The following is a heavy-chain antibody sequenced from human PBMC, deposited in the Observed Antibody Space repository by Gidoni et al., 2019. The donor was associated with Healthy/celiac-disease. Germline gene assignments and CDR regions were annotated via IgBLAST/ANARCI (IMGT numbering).Heavy chain of an antibody. CDR3: AKGGWELPSDAFDI. Sequence: EVKQVESGGGLVQPGRSLRLSCAAAGFTFDYYSMHCVRQAPGKGLEWVSGISWNSCSIGYADSVKVLFTISRDNAENSLYLQMNSLRAEDTALYYCAKGGWELPSDAFDIWGQGTMVTVSS. CDR1: GFTFDYYS. V-gene: IGHV3-9*01. D-gene: IGHD1-26*01. J-gene: IGHJ3*02. CDR2: ISWNSCSI.